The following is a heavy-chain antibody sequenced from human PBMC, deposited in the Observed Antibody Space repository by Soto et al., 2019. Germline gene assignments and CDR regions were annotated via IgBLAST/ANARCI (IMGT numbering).Heavy chain of an antibody. J-gene: IGHJ6*02. CDR1: GGTFSSYA. CDR3: ARDTEYSSSWYKGYYGMDV. Sequence: ASVKVSCKASGGTFSSYAISWVRQAPGQGLEWMGGIIPIFGTANYAQKFQGRVTITADKSTSTAYMELSSLRSEDTAVYYCARDTEYSSSWYKGYYGMDVWGQGTTVTVSS. CDR2: IIPIFGTA. D-gene: IGHD6-13*01. V-gene: IGHV1-69*06.